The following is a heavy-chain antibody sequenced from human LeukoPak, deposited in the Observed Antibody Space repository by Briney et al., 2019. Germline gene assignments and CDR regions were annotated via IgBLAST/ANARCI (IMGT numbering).Heavy chain of an antibody. CDR1: GVSISSGSYY. D-gene: IGHD2-15*01. Sequence: SETLSPTCTVSGVSISSGSYYWGWIRQPPGQGLEWIGSIYYSGSTSYHPSFKSRVTISVDTSKNQFSLKLSSVSAADTAVYYCARPGRDCRGGSCYYDHFYYMDVWGRGTTITVSS. CDR3: ARPGRDCRGGSCYYDHFYYMDV. J-gene: IGHJ6*03. CDR2: IYYSGST. V-gene: IGHV4-39*01.